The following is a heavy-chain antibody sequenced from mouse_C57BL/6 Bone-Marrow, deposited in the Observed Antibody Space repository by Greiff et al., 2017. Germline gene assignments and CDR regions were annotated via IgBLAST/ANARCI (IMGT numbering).Heavy chain of an antibody. D-gene: IGHD2-13*01. V-gene: IGHV5-4*01. CDR2: ISAGGSYT. Sequence: EVQLVESGGGLVKPGGSLQLSCAASGFPFSSYAMSWVRQTPEKRLEWVATISAGGSYTYYPDNVKGRFTISRDNAKNNLYLQMSHLKSEDTALYYCARDKGDGFAYWGQGTLVTVSA. CDR1: GFPFSSYA. CDR3: ARDKGDGFAY. J-gene: IGHJ3*01.